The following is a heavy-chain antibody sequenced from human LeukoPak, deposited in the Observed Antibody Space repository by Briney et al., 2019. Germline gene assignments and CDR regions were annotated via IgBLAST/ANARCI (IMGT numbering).Heavy chain of an antibody. CDR3: AREDSGSFYYGMDV. CDR1: GYTFTGYY. D-gene: IGHD1-26*01. Sequence: GASVKVSCKASGYTFTGYYMHWVRQAPGQGLEWMGWINPNSGGTNYAQKFQGRVTMTRDTSISTAYMELSRLRSDDTAVYYCAREDSGSFYYGMDVWGQGTTVTVSS. CDR2: INPNSGGT. J-gene: IGHJ6*02. V-gene: IGHV1-2*02.